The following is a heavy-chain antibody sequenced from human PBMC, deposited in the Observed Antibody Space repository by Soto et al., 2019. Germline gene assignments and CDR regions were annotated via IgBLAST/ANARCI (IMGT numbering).Heavy chain of an antibody. CDR2: INPSGGST. CDR3: AREADTIFGVVITDAEYFQH. D-gene: IGHD3-3*01. V-gene: IGHV1-46*01. J-gene: IGHJ1*01. Sequence: SVKVSCKASGYTFTSYYMHWVRQAPGQGLERKGIINPSGGSTSYAQKFQGRVTMTRDTSTSTVYMELSSLRSEDTAVYYCAREADTIFGVVITDAEYFQHWGQGTLVTVSS. CDR1: GYTFTSYY.